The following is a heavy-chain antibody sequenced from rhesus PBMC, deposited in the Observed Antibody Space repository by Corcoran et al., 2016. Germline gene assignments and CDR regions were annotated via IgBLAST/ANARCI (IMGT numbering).Heavy chain of an antibody. Sequence: QVQLQESGPGLVKPSETLSLTCAVSGGSVSSSNWWSWIRPPPGKGLAWIGYISGSSGSTYYNPSLKSRVTISTDTSKNQFSLKLSSVTAADTAVYYCARDPGMENTVTTWDYWGQGVLVTVSS. J-gene: IGHJ4*01. V-gene: IGHV4-65*01. CDR3: ARDPGMENTVTTWDY. CDR1: GGSVSSSNW. D-gene: IGHD4-23*01. CDR2: ISGSSGST.